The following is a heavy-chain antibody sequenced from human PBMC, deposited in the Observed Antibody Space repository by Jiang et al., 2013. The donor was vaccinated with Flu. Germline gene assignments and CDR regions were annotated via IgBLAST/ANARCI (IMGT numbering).Heavy chain of an antibody. CDR2: INPNSGGT. Sequence: WVRQAPGQGLEWMGWINPNSGGTNYAQKFQGRVTMTRDTSISTAYMELSSLRSDDTAVYYCARRRGCSGGSCTIGIDYWGQGTPVTVSS. J-gene: IGHJ4*02. CDR3: ARRRGCSGGSCTIGIDY. D-gene: IGHD2-15*01. V-gene: IGHV1-2*02.